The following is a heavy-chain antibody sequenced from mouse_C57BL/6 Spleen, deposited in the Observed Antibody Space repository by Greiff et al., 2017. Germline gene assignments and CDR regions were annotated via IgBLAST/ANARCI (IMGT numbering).Heavy chain of an antibody. CDR3: ARGGYDGPFAY. Sequence: EVQLQQSGPELVKPGASVKMSCKASGYTFTDYNMHWVKQSHGKSLEWIGYINPNNGGTSYNQKFKGKATLTVKESSSTAYMKLRSLTSEDSAVYDCARGGYDGPFAYWGQGTLVTVSA. D-gene: IGHD2-3*01. J-gene: IGHJ3*01. CDR2: INPNNGGT. CDR1: GYTFTDYN. V-gene: IGHV1-22*01.